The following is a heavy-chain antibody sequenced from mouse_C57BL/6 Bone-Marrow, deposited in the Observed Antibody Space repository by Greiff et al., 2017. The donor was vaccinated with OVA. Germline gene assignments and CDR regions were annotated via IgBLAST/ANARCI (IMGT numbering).Heavy chain of an antibody. Sequence: VHLVESGPGLVQPSQSLSITCTVSGFSLTNYGVHWVRQSPGKGLEWLGAIWSGGSPDYNAAFISRLSISKDNSESQVFFKMNSLQADDTAIYYCARMAYYSNSNYFDNWGQGTTLTVSS. CDR1: GFSLTNYG. J-gene: IGHJ2*01. D-gene: IGHD2-5*01. V-gene: IGHV2-2*01. CDR3: ARMAYYSNSNYFDN. CDR2: IWSGGSP.